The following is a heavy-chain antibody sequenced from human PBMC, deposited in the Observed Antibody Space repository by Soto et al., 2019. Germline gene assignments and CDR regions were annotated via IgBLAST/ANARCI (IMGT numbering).Heavy chain of an antibody. CDR3: ARYRNYYDSSGYLDY. Sequence: SETLSLTCTVSGGSISSYYWSWIRQPPGKGLEWIGYIYYSGSTNYNPSLKSRVTISVDTSKNQFSLKLSSVTAADTAVYYCARYRNYYDSSGYLDYWGQGTLVTVS. CDR1: GGSISSYY. V-gene: IGHV4-59*01. J-gene: IGHJ4*02. D-gene: IGHD3-22*01. CDR2: IYYSGST.